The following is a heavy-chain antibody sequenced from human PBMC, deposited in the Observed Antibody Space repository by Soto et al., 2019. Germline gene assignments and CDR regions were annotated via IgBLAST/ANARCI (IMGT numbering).Heavy chain of an antibody. CDR2: ISGSGDST. CDR1: GFTFSSYA. V-gene: IGHV3-23*01. J-gene: IGHJ4*02. Sequence: EVQLLESGGGLVQPGGSLRLSCAASGFTFSSYAMRWVRQAPGKGLEWVSAISGSGDSTYYADSVKGRFTISRDNSKNTVYLQMNSLRGEDMAVYYCARRGSGSYYDYWGQGTLVTVSS. D-gene: IGHD1-26*01. CDR3: ARRGSGSYYDY.